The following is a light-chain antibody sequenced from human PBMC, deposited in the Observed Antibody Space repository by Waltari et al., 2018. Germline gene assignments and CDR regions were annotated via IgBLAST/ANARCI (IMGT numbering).Light chain of an antibody. Sequence: QSALTQPPSASGSPGQSVPISCTGTSSDVAGYNFVSWYQQHPGKAPQLMIYEVSKRPSGVPDRFSGSRSGNTASLTVSGLQAEDEADYYCSSYAGSNNYVFGTGTKVTVL. CDR2: EVS. J-gene: IGLJ1*01. CDR1: SSDVAGYNF. V-gene: IGLV2-8*01. CDR3: SSYAGSNNYV.